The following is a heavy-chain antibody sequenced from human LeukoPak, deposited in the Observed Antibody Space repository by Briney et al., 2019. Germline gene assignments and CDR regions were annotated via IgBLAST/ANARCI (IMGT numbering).Heavy chain of an antibody. D-gene: IGHD6-13*01. V-gene: IGHV1-3*01. CDR2: INAGNGNT. CDR3: ARDGGYSSSRGMDV. Sequence: GSVKGSCTASGYTFTSYAMHWVRQAPGDRREWVGWINAGNGNTKYSQKFQGRVTITRDTYASTAYMELRSLRSEDTAVYYCARDGGYSSSRGMDVWGQGTTVTVSS. CDR1: GYTFTSYA. J-gene: IGHJ6*02.